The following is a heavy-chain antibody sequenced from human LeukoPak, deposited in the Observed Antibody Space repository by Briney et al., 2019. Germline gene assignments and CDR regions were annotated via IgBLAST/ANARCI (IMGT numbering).Heavy chain of an antibody. CDR2: ISSSGSTI. D-gene: IGHD2-2*01. CDR1: GFTFSSYE. V-gene: IGHV3-48*03. Sequence: GGSLRLSCAASGFTFSSYEMNWVRQAPGKGLEWVSYISSSGSTIYYADSVKGRFTISRDNAKNSLYLQMNSLRAEDTAVYYCARGETSWTLPNDYWGQGTLVTVSS. J-gene: IGHJ4*02. CDR3: ARGETSWTLPNDY.